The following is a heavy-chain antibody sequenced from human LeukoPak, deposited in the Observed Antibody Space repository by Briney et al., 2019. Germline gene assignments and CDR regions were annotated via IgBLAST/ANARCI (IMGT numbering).Heavy chain of an antibody. CDR3: AKDAPTPYYYDSSGYQDY. CDR1: GFTFSSYA. D-gene: IGHD3-22*01. V-gene: IGHV3-23*01. J-gene: IGHJ4*02. Sequence: GGSLRLSCAASGFTFSSYAMSWVRQAPEKGLEWVSAISGSGGSTYYADSVKGRFTISRDNSKNTLYLQMNSLRAEDTAVYYCAKDAPTPYYYDSSGYQDYWGQGTLVTVSS. CDR2: ISGSGGST.